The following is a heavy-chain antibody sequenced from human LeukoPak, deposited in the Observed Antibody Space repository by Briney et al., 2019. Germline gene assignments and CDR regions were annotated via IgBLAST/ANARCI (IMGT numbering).Heavy chain of an antibody. CDR1: GGSINSGGYS. CDR2: IYRSGST. D-gene: IGHD5-18*01. CDR3: ARGTGYSYGPNWFDP. V-gene: IGHV4-30-2*01. J-gene: IGHJ5*02. Sequence: SETLSLTCAVSGGSINSGGYSWSWIRQPPGKGLEWIGYIYRSGSTYYIPSLKSRVTISVDRTKNQISLKLRSVTAADTAVYYCARGTGYSYGPNWFDPWGQGTLVTVSS.